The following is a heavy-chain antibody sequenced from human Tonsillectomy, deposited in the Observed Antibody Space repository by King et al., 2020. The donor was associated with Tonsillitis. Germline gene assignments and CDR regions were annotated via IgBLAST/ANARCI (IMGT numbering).Heavy chain of an antibody. CDR1: GFTFSSYW. J-gene: IGHJ3*02. CDR2: IKQDGSEK. CDR3: AGGLRFFGWLLTFFDI. V-gene: IGHV3-7*04. Sequence: VQLVESGGGLVQPGGSLRLSCAASGFTFSSYWMSWVRQAPGKGLEWVANIKQDGSEKYYVDSVKGRFTISRDNAKNSLYLQMNSLRAEDTAVYYCAGGLRFFGWLLTFFDIWGQGTMVTVSS. D-gene: IGHD3-3*01.